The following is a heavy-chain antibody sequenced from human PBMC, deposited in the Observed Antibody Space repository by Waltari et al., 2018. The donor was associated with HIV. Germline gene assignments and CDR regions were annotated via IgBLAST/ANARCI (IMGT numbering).Heavy chain of an antibody. CDR3: ARGKTMIVVVHDAFDI. D-gene: IGHD3-22*01. CDR2: INHSGST. CDR1: GGSFSGYY. V-gene: IGHV4-34*01. Sequence: QVQLQQWGAGLLKPSETLSLTCAVYGGSFSGYYWSWIRQPPGKGLEWIGEINHSGSTNYNPSLKSRVTISVDTSKNQCSLKLSSVTAADTAVYYCARGKTMIVVVHDAFDIWGQGTMVTVSS. J-gene: IGHJ3*02.